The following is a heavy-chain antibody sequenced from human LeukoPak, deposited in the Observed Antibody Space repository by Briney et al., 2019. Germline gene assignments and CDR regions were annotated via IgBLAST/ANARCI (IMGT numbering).Heavy chain of an antibody. CDR2: INWNGGST. CDR3: ARAPGGTGDY. CDR1: GFTFDDYG. D-gene: IGHD2-15*01. V-gene: IGHV3-20*04. Sequence: PGGSLRLSCAASGFTFDDYGMSWVRQAPGEGLEWVSGINWNGGSTGYADSVKGRFTLSRENAKNSLYLQMNSLRAEDTALYYCARAPGGTGDYWGQGTLVTVSS. J-gene: IGHJ4*02.